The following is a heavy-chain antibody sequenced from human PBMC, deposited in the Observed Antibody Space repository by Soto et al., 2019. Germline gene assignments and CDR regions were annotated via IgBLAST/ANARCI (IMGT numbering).Heavy chain of an antibody. D-gene: IGHD3-9*01. J-gene: IGHJ6*03. V-gene: IGHV4-34*01. CDR3: ARDRNDILTGYYYYYYMDV. CDR1: GGSFSGYY. CDR2: INHSGST. Sequence: SETLSLTCAVYGGSFSGYYWSWIRQPPGKGLEWIGEINHSGSTNYNPSLKSRVTISVDTSKNQFSLKLSSVTAADTAVYYCARDRNDILTGYYYYYYMDVWGKGTTVTVSS.